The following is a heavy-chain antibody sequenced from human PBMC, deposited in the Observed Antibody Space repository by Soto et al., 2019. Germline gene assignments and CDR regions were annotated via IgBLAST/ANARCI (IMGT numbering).Heavy chain of an antibody. CDR2: IYYSGST. V-gene: IGHV4-59*01. D-gene: IGHD3-16*01. J-gene: IGHJ5*02. Sequence: QVQLQESGPGLVKPSETLSLTCTVSGGSISSYYWSWIRQPPGKGLEWIGYIYYSGSTNYNPSLKSRVTISVDTSKNQFSLKLSSVTAADTAVYYCAGMITFGGVISWFDPWGQGTLVTVSS. CDR1: GGSISSYY. CDR3: AGMITFGGVISWFDP.